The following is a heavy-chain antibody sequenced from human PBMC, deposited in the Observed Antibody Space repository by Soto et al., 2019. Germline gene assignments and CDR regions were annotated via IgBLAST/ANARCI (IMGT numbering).Heavy chain of an antibody. V-gene: IGHV1-46*01. CDR2: VNPSGGST. D-gene: IGHD2-15*01. J-gene: IGHJ1*01. Sequence: QVQLVQSGAEVKKPGASVKVSCKASGYIFTAYSMHWVRQAPGQGLEWMGVVNPSGGSTNYAQKFQGRITMTRETSTSTVYMDLSPLTSEDTAVYYCVREENCSDGICYSEYFQRWGQGTLVTVSS. CDR1: GYIFTAYS. CDR3: VREENCSDGICYSEYFQR.